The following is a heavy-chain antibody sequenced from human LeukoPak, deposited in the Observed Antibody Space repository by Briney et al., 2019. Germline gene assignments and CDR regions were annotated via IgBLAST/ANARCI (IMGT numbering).Heavy chain of an antibody. CDR3: ARGGKATVVTM. CDR1: GGSINSYY. D-gene: IGHD4-23*01. V-gene: IGHV4-4*07. J-gene: IGHJ4*02. Sequence: ASETLSLTCTVSGGSINSYYWSWIRQPAGKGLEWFGRIYSSGSTNYNPSLKSRVSMSVDTSKNQFSLKLTSVTAADTAVYYCARGGKATVVTMWGQGILVTVSS. CDR2: IYSSGST.